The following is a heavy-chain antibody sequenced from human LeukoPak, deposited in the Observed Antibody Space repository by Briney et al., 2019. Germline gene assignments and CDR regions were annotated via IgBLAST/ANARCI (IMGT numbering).Heavy chain of an antibody. Sequence: SETLSLTCTVSGGSISSYCWSWIRQPAGEGLEWIGLIYTSGSTSYNPSLKSRVTMSVDTSKNQFSLKLSSVTAADTAVYYCARELCSGWYLDFWGQGTLVTVSS. CDR2: IYTSGST. CDR1: GGSISSYC. D-gene: IGHD6-19*01. V-gene: IGHV4-4*07. J-gene: IGHJ4*02. CDR3: ARELCSGWYLDF.